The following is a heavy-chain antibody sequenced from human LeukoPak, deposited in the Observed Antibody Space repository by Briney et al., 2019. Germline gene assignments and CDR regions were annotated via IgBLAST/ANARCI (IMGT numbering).Heavy chain of an antibody. J-gene: IGHJ4*02. D-gene: IGHD3-3*01. CDR2: ISSSSSTI. CDR3: AGDRGGTDDFWSGYYTGYFDY. Sequence: GGSLRLSCAASGFTFSNYNMNWVRQAPGKGLEWVSYISSSSSTIYYADSVKGRFTISRDNAKNSLYLQMNSLRVEDTAVFYCAGDRGGTDDFWSGYYTGYFDYWGQGTLVTVSS. V-gene: IGHV3-48*01. CDR1: GFTFSNYN.